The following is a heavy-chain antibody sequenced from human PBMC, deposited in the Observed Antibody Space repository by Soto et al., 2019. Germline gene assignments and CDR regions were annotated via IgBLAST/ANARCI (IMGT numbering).Heavy chain of an antibody. CDR3: ARVIEAYSNYGMDV. D-gene: IGHD3-16*02. J-gene: IGHJ6*02. CDR2: ISGSGGTT. Sequence: PGGSLRLSCVASGFTFENYAMSWVRQAPGKGLEWVSAISGSGGTTYYSDSVKGRFTISRDNSKNTVYLQMNDLRVEDTAVYYCARVIEAYSNYGMDVWGQGTTVTVSS. V-gene: IGHV3-23*01. CDR1: GFTFENYA.